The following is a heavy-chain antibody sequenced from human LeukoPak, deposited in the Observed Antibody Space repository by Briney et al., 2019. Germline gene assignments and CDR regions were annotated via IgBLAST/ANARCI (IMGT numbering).Heavy chain of an antibody. CDR1: GSSISSSSYY. J-gene: IGHJ4*02. V-gene: IGHV4-39*01. Sequence: PSETLSLTCTVSGSSISSSSYYWGWIRRPPGKGLERIGSIYYSGSTYYNPSLKSRVTISVDTSKNQFSLKLSSVTAADTAVYYCATLLYDFWSVYYMLFGYWGQGTLVTVSS. D-gene: IGHD3-3*01. CDR3: ATLLYDFWSVYYMLFGY. CDR2: IYYSGST.